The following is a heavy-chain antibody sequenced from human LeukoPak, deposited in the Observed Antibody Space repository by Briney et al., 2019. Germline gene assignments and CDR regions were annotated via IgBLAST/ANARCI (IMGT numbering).Heavy chain of an antibody. D-gene: IGHD6-19*01. CDR2: ISWNSGSI. CDR3: AKGKWQWLPYYFDY. J-gene: IGHJ4*02. CDR1: GFTFDDYA. Sequence: TGGSLRLSCAASGFTFDDYAMHWVRQAPGKGLEWVSGISWNSGSIGYADSVKGRFTISRDNAKNSLYLQMNSLRAEDMALYYCAKGKWQWLPYYFDYWGQGTLVTVSS. V-gene: IGHV3-9*03.